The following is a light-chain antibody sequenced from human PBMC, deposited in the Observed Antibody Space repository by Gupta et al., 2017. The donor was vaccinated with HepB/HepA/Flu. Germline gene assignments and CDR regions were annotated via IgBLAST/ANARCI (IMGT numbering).Light chain of an antibody. V-gene: IGKV3-11*01. CDR2: DAS. J-gene: IGKJ2*02. CDR1: QSVSSY. Sequence: EIVLTQSPATLSLSPGERATLSCRASQSVSSYLAWYQQKPGQAPRLLIYDASNRATGIPARFSGSGSGTXFTLTIXSLEPEDFAVYYCQQRSNWPGTFGXGTKLEIK. CDR3: QQRSNWPGT.